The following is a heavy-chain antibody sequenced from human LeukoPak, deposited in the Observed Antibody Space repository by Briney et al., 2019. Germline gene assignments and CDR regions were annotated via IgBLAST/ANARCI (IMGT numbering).Heavy chain of an antibody. CDR3: AKWHERLLAFDS. V-gene: IGHV4-34*10. CDR1: GGSFSGYY. D-gene: IGHD1-1*01. CDR2: INHSGST. Sequence: SETLSLTCAVYGGSFSGYYWSWIRQPPGKGLEWIGEINHSGSTNYNPSLKSRITMSVDTSKSQFSLKLSSVTAADTAVYYCAKWHERLLAFDSWGQGSLVTVPS. J-gene: IGHJ4*02.